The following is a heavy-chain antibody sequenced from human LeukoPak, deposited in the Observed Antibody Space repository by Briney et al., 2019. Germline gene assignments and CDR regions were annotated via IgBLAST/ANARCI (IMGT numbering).Heavy chain of an antibody. J-gene: IGHJ4*02. D-gene: IGHD6-13*01. V-gene: IGHV3-23*01. CDR3: AKNLYSSSWYFDY. Sequence: PGGSLRLSCAASGFTFSSYGMSWVRQAPGKGLEWVSAISGSGGSTYYADSVKGRFTISRDNSKNTLYLQMNSLRAEDTAVYYYAKNLYSSSWYFDYWGQGTLVTVSS. CDR1: GFTFSSYG. CDR2: ISGSGGST.